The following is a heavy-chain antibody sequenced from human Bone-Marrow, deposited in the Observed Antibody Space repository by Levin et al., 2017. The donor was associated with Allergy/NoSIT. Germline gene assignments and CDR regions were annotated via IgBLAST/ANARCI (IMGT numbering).Heavy chain of an antibody. Sequence: PGGSLRLSCAASGFTFRSYAMTWVRQAPGKGLEWVSAMRGSGDGTYYADSVKGRFTISRDNSKNTLYLQMNSLRAEDTAVYYCARDLFIGSSGACFDFWGQGTVVTVSS. CDR1: GFTFRSYA. CDR3: ARDLFIGSSGACFDF. CDR2: MRGSGDGT. V-gene: IGHV3-23*01. D-gene: IGHD2-8*01. J-gene: IGHJ4*02.